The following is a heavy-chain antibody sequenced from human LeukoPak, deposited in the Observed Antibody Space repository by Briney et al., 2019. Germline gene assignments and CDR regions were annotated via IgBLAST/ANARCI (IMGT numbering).Heavy chain of an antibody. CDR1: GYTFTGYY. V-gene: IGHV1-2*02. J-gene: IGHJ4*02. D-gene: IGHD3-22*01. Sequence: ASVTVSCKASGYTFTGYYMHWVRQAPGQGLEWMGWINPNSGGTNYAQKFQGRVTMTRDTSISTAYMELSRLRSDDTAVYYCARDPSYDSSGYPFDYWGQGTLVTVSS. CDR2: INPNSGGT. CDR3: ARDPSYDSSGYPFDY.